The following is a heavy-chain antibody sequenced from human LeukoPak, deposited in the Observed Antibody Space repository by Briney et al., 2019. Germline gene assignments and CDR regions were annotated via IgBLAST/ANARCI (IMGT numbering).Heavy chain of an antibody. Sequence: GGSLRLFCAASGFTFSSYWMSWVRQAPGKGLEWVANIKQDGSEKYYVDSVKGRFTISRDNAKNSLYLQMNSLRAEDTAVYYCATAPGSGSYSRPYYYYYYMDVWGKGTTVTISS. CDR2: IKQDGSEK. V-gene: IGHV3-7*01. J-gene: IGHJ6*03. CDR1: GFTFSSYW. D-gene: IGHD3-10*01. CDR3: ATAPGSGSYSRPYYYYYYMDV.